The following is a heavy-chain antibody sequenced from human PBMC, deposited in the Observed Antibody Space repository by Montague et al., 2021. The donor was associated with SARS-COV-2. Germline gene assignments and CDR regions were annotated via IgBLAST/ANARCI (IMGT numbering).Heavy chain of an antibody. J-gene: IGHJ5*02. CDR3: AGNRRITMIVVVIGSGFDP. CDR1: GGSISSSSYY. V-gene: IGHV4-39*01. CDR2: IYYSGXT. D-gene: IGHD3-22*01. Sequence: SETLSLTCTVSGGSISSSSYYWGWIRQPPGKGLKWIGSIYYSGXTXYXXXXKXRVTISVDTSKNQFSLKLRSVTAADTAVYYCAGNRRITMIVVVIGSGFDPWGQGTLVTVSS.